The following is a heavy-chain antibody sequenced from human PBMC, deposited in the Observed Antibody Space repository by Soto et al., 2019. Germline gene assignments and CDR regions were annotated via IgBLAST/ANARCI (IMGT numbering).Heavy chain of an antibody. J-gene: IGHJ4*02. CDR2: ITGTGGST. D-gene: IGHD3-22*01. Sequence: GGSLRLSCAASGFTFSNYAMTWVRQAPGKGLEWVSSITGTGGSTYYADSVKGRFTISRDNSKNALYLQMNSLRAEDTAVYYCAKDRGLTQTVVTVLLDSWGQGTLVTVSS. CDR3: AKDRGLTQTVVTVLLDS. V-gene: IGHV3-23*01. CDR1: GFTFSNYA.